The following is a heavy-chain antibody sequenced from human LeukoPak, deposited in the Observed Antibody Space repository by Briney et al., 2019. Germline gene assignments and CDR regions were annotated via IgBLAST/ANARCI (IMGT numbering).Heavy chain of an antibody. CDR1: GYTFTDYF. Sequence: GASVKVSCKTSGYTFTDYFIHYVRQAPGQGLEWMGWINPNSGAATYEQRFQGRVTMTRDTSISTAYMELRGLRSDDTAVYYCARAPFGRPFDYWGRGALVTVSS. CDR2: INPNSGAA. V-gene: IGHV1-2*02. CDR3: ARAPFGRPFDY. D-gene: IGHD3-3*01. J-gene: IGHJ4*02.